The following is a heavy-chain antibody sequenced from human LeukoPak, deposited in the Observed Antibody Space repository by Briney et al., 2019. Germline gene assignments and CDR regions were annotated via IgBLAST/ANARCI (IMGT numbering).Heavy chain of an antibody. J-gene: IGHJ4*02. Sequence: GGSLRLSCAASVFTFSSHALSWLRQAPGKGLDGVSSLSYSGYNTYYADSLKGRFTISRHNSKKTQYLQMNSLRAEDTAVYYCAKDPYGTRYFDYWGQGTLVTVSS. D-gene: IGHD2-2*01. CDR1: VFTFSSHA. CDR3: AKDPYGTRYFDY. V-gene: IGHV3-23*01. CDR2: LSYSGYNT.